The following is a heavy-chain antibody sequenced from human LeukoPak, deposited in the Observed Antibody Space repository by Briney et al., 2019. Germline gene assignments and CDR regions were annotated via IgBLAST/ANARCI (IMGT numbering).Heavy chain of an antibody. Sequence: GGSLRLSCAASGFTFSSYAMSWVRQAPGKGLEWVSAISGSGGSTYYADSVKGRFTISRDNSKNTLYLQMNSLRAEDTAVYYCARDGPFYYGSGTLFYWGQGTLVTVSS. V-gene: IGHV3-23*01. J-gene: IGHJ4*02. CDR3: ARDGPFYYGSGTLFY. D-gene: IGHD3-10*01. CDR2: ISGSGGST. CDR1: GFTFSSYA.